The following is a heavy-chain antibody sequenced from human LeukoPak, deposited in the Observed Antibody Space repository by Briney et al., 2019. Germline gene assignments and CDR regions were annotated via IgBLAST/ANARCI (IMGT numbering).Heavy chain of an antibody. Sequence: ASVKVSCKASGYTFTSYGISWVRQAPGQGLEWMGWISAYNGNTNYAQKLQGRVTMTTDTSTSTAYMELRSLRSDDTAVYYCARDVFRTDIVGATRNDYWGRGTLVTVSS. CDR3: ARDVFRTDIVGATRNDY. V-gene: IGHV1-18*01. D-gene: IGHD1-26*01. J-gene: IGHJ4*02. CDR1: GYTFTSYG. CDR2: ISAYNGNT.